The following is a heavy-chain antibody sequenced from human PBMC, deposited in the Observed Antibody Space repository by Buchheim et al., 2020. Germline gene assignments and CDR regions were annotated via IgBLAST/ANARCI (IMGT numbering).Heavy chain of an antibody. V-gene: IGHV3-74*01. CDR3: ARAPAPDSSGYYPSPDRVPGNYYYYYGMDV. Sequence: EVQLVESGGGLVQPGGSLRLSCAASGFTFSSYWMHWVRQAPGKGLVWVSRINSDGSSTSYADSVKGRFTISRDNAKNTLYLQMNSLRAEDTAVYYCARAPAPDSSGYYPSPDRVPGNYYYYYGMDVWGQGTT. J-gene: IGHJ6*02. CDR1: GFTFSSYW. CDR2: INSDGSST. D-gene: IGHD3-22*01.